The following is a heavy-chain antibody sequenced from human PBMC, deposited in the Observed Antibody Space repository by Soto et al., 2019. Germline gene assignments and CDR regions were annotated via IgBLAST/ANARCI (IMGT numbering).Heavy chain of an antibody. J-gene: IGHJ6*02. CDR1: GFIVSSKY. CDR3: TTYTGYGMDV. V-gene: IGHV3-53*02. D-gene: IGHD3-16*01. Sequence: EVQMVETGGGLSQPGGSLRLSCAVSGFIVSSKYMTWVRQAPGKGLELVSVIYTGGSTHYADSARGRFTISRDSSKNTLYLQMNSLRAEDAAVYYCTTYTGYGMDVCGQGTKVTVSS. CDR2: IYTGGST.